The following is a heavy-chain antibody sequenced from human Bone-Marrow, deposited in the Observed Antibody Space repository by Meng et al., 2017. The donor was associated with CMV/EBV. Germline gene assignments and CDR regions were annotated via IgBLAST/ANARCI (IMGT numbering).Heavy chain of an antibody. J-gene: IGHJ6*02. CDR1: GYTFTSYD. CDR3: ARGSYSSSWYGDYYYYYGMDV. CDR2: MNPNSGNT. V-gene: IGHV1-8*01. Sequence: ASVKVSCKASGYTFTSYDINWVRQATGQGLEWMGWMNPNSGNTGYAQKFQGRVTMTRNTSISTAYMELSSLRSEDTAVYYCARGSYSSSWYGDYYYYYGMDVWDQGTTVTVSS. D-gene: IGHD6-13*01.